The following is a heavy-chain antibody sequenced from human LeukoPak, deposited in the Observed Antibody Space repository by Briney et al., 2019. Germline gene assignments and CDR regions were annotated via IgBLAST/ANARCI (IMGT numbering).Heavy chain of an antibody. V-gene: IGHV1-8*01. J-gene: IGHJ4*02. CDR1: GYTFTSYD. CDR2: MNPNSGNT. CDR3: ARDKGDDSSGSYFDY. D-gene: IGHD3-22*01. Sequence: GASVKVSCKASGYTFTSYDINWVRQATGQGLEWMGWMNPNSGNTGYAQKFQGRVTMTRDTSTSTVYMELSSLRSEDTAVYYCARDKGDDSSGSYFDYWGQGTLVTVSS.